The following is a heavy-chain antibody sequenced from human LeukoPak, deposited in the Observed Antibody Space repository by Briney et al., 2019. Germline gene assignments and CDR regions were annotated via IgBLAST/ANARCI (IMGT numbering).Heavy chain of an antibody. Sequence: SETLSLTCTVSGGSISSYYWSWIRQPPGKGLEWIGYIYYSGSTNYNPSLKSRVIISVDTSKNQVSLKLSSVTAADTTVYYCAREAAVAKRGDYFDYWGQGSLV. CDR1: GGSISSYY. J-gene: IGHJ4*02. CDR2: IYYSGST. D-gene: IGHD4-23*01. V-gene: IGHV4-59*12. CDR3: AREAAVAKRGDYFDY.